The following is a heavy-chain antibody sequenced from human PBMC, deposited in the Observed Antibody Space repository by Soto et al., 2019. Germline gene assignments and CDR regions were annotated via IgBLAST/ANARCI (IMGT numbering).Heavy chain of an antibody. Sequence: PGGSLRLSCAASGFTFSSYAMSWVRQAPGKGLEWVSAISGSGGSTYYADSVKGRFTISRDNSKNTLYLQMNSLRAEDTAVYYCAKAYYYDSSGYYSCQVHWGQGTLVTVSS. D-gene: IGHD3-22*01. CDR1: GFTFSSYA. J-gene: IGHJ4*02. CDR3: AKAYYYDSSGYYSCQVH. CDR2: ISGSGGST. V-gene: IGHV3-23*01.